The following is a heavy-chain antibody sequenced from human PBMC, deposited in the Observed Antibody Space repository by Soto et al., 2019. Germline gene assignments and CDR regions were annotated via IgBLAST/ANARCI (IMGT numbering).Heavy chain of an antibody. Sequence: QLQLQESGPGLVKPSETLSLTCTVSGGSISSSSYYWGWIRQPPGKGLEWIGSIYYSGSTYYNPSLKSRVPISVDTSKNQFSLKLSSVTAADTAVYYCARHSSGAVWSDPPSGFDYWGQGTLVTVSS. D-gene: IGHD3-3*01. J-gene: IGHJ4*02. CDR3: ARHSSGAVWSDPPSGFDY. V-gene: IGHV4-39*01. CDR2: IYYSGST. CDR1: GGSISSSSYY.